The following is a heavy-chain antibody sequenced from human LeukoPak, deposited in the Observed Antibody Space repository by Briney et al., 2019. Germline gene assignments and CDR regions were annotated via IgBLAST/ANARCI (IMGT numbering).Heavy chain of an antibody. Sequence: SETLSLTCTVSGGSISSGSYYWSWIRQPAGKGLEWIGRIYTSGSTNYNPSLKGRVTISVDTSKNQFSLKLSSVTAADTAVYYCAREAAMAFDYWGQGTLVTVSS. V-gene: IGHV4-61*02. CDR3: AREAAMAFDY. CDR1: GGSISSGSYY. CDR2: IYTSGST. J-gene: IGHJ4*02. D-gene: IGHD5-18*01.